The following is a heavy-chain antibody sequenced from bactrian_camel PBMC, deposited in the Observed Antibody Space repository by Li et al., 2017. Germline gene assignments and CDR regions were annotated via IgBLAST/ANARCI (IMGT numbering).Heavy chain of an antibody. CDR2: VYFGGGST. CDR3: GRSLSPFGSGRYQQFDS. Sequence: VQLVESGGGSVQAGGSLRLSCASSGSIYGTLCKGWVRQAPGKEREGVAFVYFGGGSTYYADSVRGRFTISRDNSRNTLYLQMNSLKPEVTDTYYCGRSLSPFGSGRYQQFDSWGPGTQVTVS. V-gene: IGHV3S31*01. CDR1: GSIYGTLC. J-gene: IGHJ4*01. D-gene: IGHD2*01.